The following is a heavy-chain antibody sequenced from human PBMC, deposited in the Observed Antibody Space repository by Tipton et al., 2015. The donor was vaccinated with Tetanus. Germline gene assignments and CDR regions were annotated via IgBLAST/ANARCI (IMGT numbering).Heavy chain of an antibody. V-gene: IGHV3-23*01. Sequence: SLRLSCAASGFTFSSYAMSWVRQAPGKGLEWVSAISGSGGSTYYTDSVKGRFTISRDNSKNTLYLQMNSLRAEDTAVYYCAKESLHYDILTGYNYWGQGTLVTVSS. CDR3: AKESLHYDILTGYNY. CDR1: GFTFSSYA. J-gene: IGHJ4*02. D-gene: IGHD3-9*01. CDR2: ISGSGGST.